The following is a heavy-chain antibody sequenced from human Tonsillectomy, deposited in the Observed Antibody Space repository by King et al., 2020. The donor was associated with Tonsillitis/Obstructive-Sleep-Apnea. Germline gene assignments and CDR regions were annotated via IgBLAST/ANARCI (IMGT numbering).Heavy chain of an antibody. D-gene: IGHD2-2*01. V-gene: IGHV4-34*01. Sequence: VQLQQWGAGLLKPSETLSLTCAVYGGSFSGYYWSWIRQPPGKGLEWIGEINHSGSTNYNPSLKSRVTISVDTSKNQFSLKRSLVTAADRAVYYCAGTHAIVLPGAMHDHYYYYYLDVWGKGTTVTVSS. CDR1: GGSFSGYY. J-gene: IGHJ6*03. CDR2: INHSGST. CDR3: AGTHAIVLPGAMHDHYYYYYLDV.